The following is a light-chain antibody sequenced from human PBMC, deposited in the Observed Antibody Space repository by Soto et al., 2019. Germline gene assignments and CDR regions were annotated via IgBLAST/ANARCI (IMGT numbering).Light chain of an antibody. CDR3: SSYTASNTYV. J-gene: IGLJ1*01. Sequence: SVLTHPAAVSGYPGRPITVSCTGRSSEVRGYNYVSSYQQHPGKAPKFIIYEVSRRHSGVSNRFSGSKSGNTAFVTVSGLQAEDEADYYCSSYTASNTYVFGTGSKVTVL. V-gene: IGLV2-14*01. CDR1: SSEVRGYNY. CDR2: EVS.